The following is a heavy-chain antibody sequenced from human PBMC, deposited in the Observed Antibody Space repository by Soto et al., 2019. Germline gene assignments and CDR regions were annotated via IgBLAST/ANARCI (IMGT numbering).Heavy chain of an antibody. J-gene: IGHJ4*02. V-gene: IGHV4-31*03. CDR2: IYHSGTT. D-gene: IGHD3-3*01. CDR3: ARALWSGFIDF. Sequence: PSETQSLTCTVSGGSLTSGNYYWSWIRQRPGKGLEWIAYIYHSGTTYYSPSLKSRVSISVGTSQNHFSLMLNSVTAADTAVYFCARALWSGFIDFWGQGHLVTVSS. CDR1: GGSLTSGNYY.